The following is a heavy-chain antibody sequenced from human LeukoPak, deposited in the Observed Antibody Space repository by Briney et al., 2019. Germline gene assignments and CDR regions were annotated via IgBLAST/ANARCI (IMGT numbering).Heavy chain of an antibody. V-gene: IGHV4-59*01. CDR1: GASIVTYY. D-gene: IGHD1-26*01. CDR2: VHDSGST. Sequence: SETLSLTCPVSGASIVTYYWSWIRQPQGRGLGGIGYVHDSGSTNYNPALSGRVTISADTSKNQFSLSLNSVTSADTAVYYCARGGPGNDNWRYYNDDWGQGTLVTVS. J-gene: IGHJ4*02. CDR3: ARGGPGNDNWRYYNDD.